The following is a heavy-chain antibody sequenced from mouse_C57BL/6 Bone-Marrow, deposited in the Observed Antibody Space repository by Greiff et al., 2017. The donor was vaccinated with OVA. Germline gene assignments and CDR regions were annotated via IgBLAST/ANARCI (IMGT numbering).Heavy chain of an antibody. CDR3: TRLTSQATRDY. CDR1: GYTFTDYE. Sequence: QVQLQQSGAELVRPGASVTLSCKASGYTFTDYEMHWVKQTPVHGLEWIGAIDPETGGTASNQKFKGKAILTADKSSSTAYMELRSLTSEDSAVYYCTRLTSQATRDYWGQGTTLTVSS. J-gene: IGHJ2*01. V-gene: IGHV1-15*01. CDR2: IDPETGGT. D-gene: IGHD3-2*02.